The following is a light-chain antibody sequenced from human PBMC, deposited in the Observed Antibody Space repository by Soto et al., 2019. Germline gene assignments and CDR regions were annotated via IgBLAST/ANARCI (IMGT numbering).Light chain of an antibody. V-gene: IGKV1-39*01. CDR1: QSISKY. J-gene: IGKJ3*01. CDR3: QQSYSIPLFT. Sequence: DIQMTQSPSSLSASVGDRVTITCRASQSISKYLNWYQQKPGKAPKLLIYAASSLQSGVPSRFSGSGSGTDFTLTISSLQPEDFATYYCQQSYSIPLFTFGPGTKVDIK. CDR2: AAS.